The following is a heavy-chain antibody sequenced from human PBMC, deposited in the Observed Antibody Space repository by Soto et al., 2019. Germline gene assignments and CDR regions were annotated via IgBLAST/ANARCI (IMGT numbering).Heavy chain of an antibody. CDR2: INHSGST. CDR3: ARGRVWYASGYWFDP. CDR1: GGSFSGYY. Sequence: PSETLSLTCAVYGGSFSGYYWSWIRQPPGKGLEWIGEINHSGSTNYNPSLKSRVTISVDTSKNQFSLKLSSVTAADTAVYYCARGRVWYASGYWFDPWGQSTMVTVSS. J-gene: IGHJ5*02. V-gene: IGHV4-34*01. D-gene: IGHD6-13*01.